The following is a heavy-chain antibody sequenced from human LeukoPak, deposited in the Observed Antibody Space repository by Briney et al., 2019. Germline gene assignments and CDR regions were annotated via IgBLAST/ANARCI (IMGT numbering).Heavy chain of an antibody. CDR2: IYNGYYT. V-gene: IGHV3-53*01. CDR1: GFTVSSNY. D-gene: IGHD4-17*01. Sequence: GGSLRLSCAASGFTVSSNYKSRVRQAPGKGLEWLSVIYNGYYTYYADTVKGRFTISRDNSKNTLYLQMNSLRVEDTAVYYCATSSYGAYFDYWGQGTPVTVSS. CDR3: ATSSYGAYFDY. J-gene: IGHJ4*02.